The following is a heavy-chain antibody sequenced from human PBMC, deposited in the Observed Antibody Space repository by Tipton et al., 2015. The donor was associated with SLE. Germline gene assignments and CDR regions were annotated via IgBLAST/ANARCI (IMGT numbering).Heavy chain of an antibody. J-gene: IGHJ4*02. V-gene: IGHV4-4*07. D-gene: IGHD6-19*01. Sequence: TLSLTCTVSSGSIDSRYWIWIRQPAGKGLEWIGHVYDSGSTYYNPSLKSRVTMSVDPSKMQFSLNLNSVTAADTALYFCARGVAERLGLDFWGQGSLVTVSS. CDR2: VYDSGST. CDR3: ARGVAERLGLDF. CDR1: SGSIDSRY.